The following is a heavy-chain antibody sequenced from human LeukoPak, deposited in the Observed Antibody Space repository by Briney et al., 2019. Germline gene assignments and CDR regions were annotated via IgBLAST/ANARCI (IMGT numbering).Heavy chain of an antibody. V-gene: IGHV3-23*01. CDR2: ISGSGGST. CDR1: GFTFSSYA. D-gene: IGHD1-26*01. CDR3: ARGGALYPYYFYGMDV. Sequence: GGSLRLSCAASGFTFSSYAMNWVRQAPGKGLEWVSGISGSGGSTFYADSVKGRLTISRDNSKNTLYLQMNSLRAEDTAVYYCARGGALYPYYFYGMDVWGQGTTVTVSS. J-gene: IGHJ6*02.